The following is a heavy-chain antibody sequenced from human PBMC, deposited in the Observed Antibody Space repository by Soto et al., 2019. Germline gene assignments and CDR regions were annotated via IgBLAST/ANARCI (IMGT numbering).Heavy chain of an antibody. Sequence: VASVKVSCKASGGTLSSYAISWVRQAPGQGLEWMGGIIPIFGTANCAQKFQGRVTITADESTSTAYMELSSLRSEDTAVYYCARPQVTMVRGVNYYGMDVWGQGTTVTVSS. CDR3: ARPQVTMVRGVNYYGMDV. V-gene: IGHV1-69*13. J-gene: IGHJ6*02. CDR1: GGTLSSYA. CDR2: IIPIFGTA. D-gene: IGHD3-10*01.